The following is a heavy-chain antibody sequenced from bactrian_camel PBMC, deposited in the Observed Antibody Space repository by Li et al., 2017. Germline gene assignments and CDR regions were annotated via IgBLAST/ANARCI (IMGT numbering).Heavy chain of an antibody. J-gene: IGHJ4*01. CDR1: GYIYSTYS. D-gene: IGHD6*01. V-gene: IGHV3S53*01. CDR2: IDSRRRT. CDR3: AADARQYAGSWRSLVADSFDY. Sequence: HVQLVESGGGSVQAGGSLRLSCVTSGYIYSTYSMGWFRQAPGKERERVASIDSRRRTTYADSVKGRFTISKDNTKNTLYLQMNSLKPEDTAMYYCAADARQYAGSWRSLVADSFDYWGQGTQVTVSS.